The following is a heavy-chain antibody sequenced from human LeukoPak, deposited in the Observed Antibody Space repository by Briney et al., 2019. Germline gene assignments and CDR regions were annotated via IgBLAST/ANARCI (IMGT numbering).Heavy chain of an antibody. Sequence: GESLKISCEGSGYIFTDFCIGWVRQMPGKGLEWIASIYVGDPDTTYSPSFQGQVTISADRSIRTAYLHWSSLKASDTAMYYCARRANMVTTRFFDLWGRGLLVTVSS. CDR1: GYIFTDFC. J-gene: IGHJ2*01. CDR3: ARRANMVTTRFFDL. V-gene: IGHV5-51*01. CDR2: IYVGDPDT. D-gene: IGHD4-17*01.